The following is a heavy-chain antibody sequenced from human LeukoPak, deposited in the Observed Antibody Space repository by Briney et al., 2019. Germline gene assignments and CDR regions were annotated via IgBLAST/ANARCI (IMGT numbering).Heavy chain of an antibody. CDR1: GFNFSDPR. J-gene: IGHJ4*02. D-gene: IGHD2-21*01. Sequence: PGGSLRLSCAPSGFNFSDPRMTWVRQAPGKGLQWVANINRDGTEKHFLDSVEGRFTISRDNAKKSLYLLMNSLRPQDTAVYFCVRGDWYFESWGQGTLVTVSS. CDR3: VRGDWYFES. V-gene: IGHV3-7*04. CDR2: INRDGTEK.